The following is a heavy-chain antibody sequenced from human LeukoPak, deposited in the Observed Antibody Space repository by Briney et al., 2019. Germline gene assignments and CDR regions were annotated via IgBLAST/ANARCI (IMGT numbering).Heavy chain of an antibody. CDR2: IRGNAGTT. J-gene: IGHJ4*02. Sequence: GGSLRLSCTASGFTFGDYAMSWFRQAPGKGLEWVSAIRGNAGTTYYADSVKGRFTISRDNDKNMLHLQMNSLRDDDTAVYYCAKGHGDATGYYYFDPWGQGTLVSVPS. CDR1: GFTFGDYA. D-gene: IGHD3-9*01. CDR3: AKGHGDATGYYYFDP. V-gene: IGHV3-23*01.